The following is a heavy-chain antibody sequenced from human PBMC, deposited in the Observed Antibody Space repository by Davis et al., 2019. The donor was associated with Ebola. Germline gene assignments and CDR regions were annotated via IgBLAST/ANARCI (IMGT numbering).Heavy chain of an antibody. V-gene: IGHV3-15*01. Sequence: GESLKISCAASGFTFSNAWMSWVRQAPGKGLEWVGRIKSKTDGGTTDYAAPVKGRFTISRDDSKNTLYLQMNSLKTEDTAVYYCSTVTDYGMDVWGHGTTVTVSS. J-gene: IGHJ6*02. CDR2: IKSKTDGGTT. CDR3: STVTDYGMDV. CDR1: GFTFSNAW. D-gene: IGHD1-14*01.